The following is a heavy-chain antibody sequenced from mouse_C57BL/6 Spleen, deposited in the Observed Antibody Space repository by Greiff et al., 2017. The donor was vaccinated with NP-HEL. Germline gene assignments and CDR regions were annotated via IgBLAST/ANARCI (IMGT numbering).Heavy chain of an antibody. Sequence: QVKLQQSGAELVKPGASVKISCKASGYAFSSYWMNWVKQRPGKGLEWIGQIYPGDGDTNYNGKFKGKATLPADNSSSTAYMQLSSLASEDSAVYFCARGSPYYYGSDYFDYGGQGTTLTVST. CDR1: GYAFSSYW. CDR2: IYPGDGDT. CDR3: ARGSPYYYGSDYFDY. D-gene: IGHD1-1*01. J-gene: IGHJ2*01. V-gene: IGHV1-80*01.